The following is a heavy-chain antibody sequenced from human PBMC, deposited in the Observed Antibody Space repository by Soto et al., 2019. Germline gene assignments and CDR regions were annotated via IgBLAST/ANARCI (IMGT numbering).Heavy chain of an antibody. Sequence: SETLSLTCTVSGGSISSYYWSWIRQPPGKGLEWIGYIYYSGSTNYNPSLKSRVTISVDTSKNQFSLKLSSVTAADTAVYYCARDKRGGDYSNYRASYYYYMDVWGKGTTVTVSS. J-gene: IGHJ6*03. CDR3: ARDKRGGDYSNYRASYYYYMDV. CDR2: IYYSGST. D-gene: IGHD4-4*01. V-gene: IGHV4-59*01. CDR1: GGSISSYY.